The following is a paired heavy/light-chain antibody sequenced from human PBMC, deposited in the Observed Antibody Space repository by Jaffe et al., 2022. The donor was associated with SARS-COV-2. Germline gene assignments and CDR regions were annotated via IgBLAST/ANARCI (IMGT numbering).Heavy chain of an antibody. D-gene: IGHD2-2*01. V-gene: IGHV1-3*01. J-gene: IGHJ4*02. CDR2: INAGNGNT. CDR1: GYTFTSYS. CDR3: ARDLWGYCSSTSCYGMPY. Sequence: QVQLVQSGAEVKKPGASVKVSCKASGYTFTSYSMHWVRQAPGQRLEWMGWINAGNGNTKYSQKFQGRVTITRDTSASIAYMELSSLRSEDTAVYYCARDLWGYCSSTSCYGMPYWGQGTLVTVSS.
Light chain of an antibody. CDR1: QSVLSNSNNNNY. CDR2: WAS. Sequence: DIVMTQSPDSLAVSLGERATFNCKSSQSVLSNSNNNNYLAWYQQKPGQPPRLLIYWASTRESGVPDRFSGSGSGTDFTLTISSLQAEDVAVYYCQQYYSTPQTFGQGTKLEIK. J-gene: IGKJ2*01. CDR3: QQYYSTPQT. V-gene: IGKV4-1*01.